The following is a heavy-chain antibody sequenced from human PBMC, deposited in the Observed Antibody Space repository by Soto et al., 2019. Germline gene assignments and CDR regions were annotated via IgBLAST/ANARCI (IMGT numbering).Heavy chain of an antibody. CDR1: GGSISSGGYY. Sequence: SETLSLTCTVSGGSISSGGYYWSWIRQHPGKGLEWIGYIYYSGSTYYNPSLKSRVTISVDTSKNQFSLKLSSVTAADTAVYYCVSGGYFDQWYYFDYWGQGTLVTVSS. J-gene: IGHJ4*02. CDR3: VSGGYFDQWYYFDY. D-gene: IGHD3-9*01. V-gene: IGHV4-31*03. CDR2: IYYSGST.